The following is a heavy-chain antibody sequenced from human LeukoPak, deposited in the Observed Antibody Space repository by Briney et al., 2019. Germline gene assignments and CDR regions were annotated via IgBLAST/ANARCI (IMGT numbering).Heavy chain of an antibody. J-gene: IGHJ6*02. V-gene: IGHV1-8*01. D-gene: IGHD2-2*01. CDR3: ARGWSPYCSSTSCLRYYYYYGMDV. Sequence: ASVKVSCKASGYTFTSYDINWVRQATGQGLEWMGWMNPNSGNTGHAQKFQGRVTMTRNTSISTAYMELSSLRSEDTAVYYCARGWSPYCSSTSCLRYYYYYGMDVWGQGTTVTVSS. CDR1: GYTFTSYD. CDR2: MNPNSGNT.